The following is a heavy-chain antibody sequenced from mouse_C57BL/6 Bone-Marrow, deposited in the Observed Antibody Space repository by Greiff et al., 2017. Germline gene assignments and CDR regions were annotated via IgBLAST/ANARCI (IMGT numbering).Heavy chain of an antibody. J-gene: IGHJ2*01. V-gene: IGHV1-64*01. D-gene: IGHD2-2*01. CDR1: GYTFTSYW. CDR2: IHPNSGST. Sequence: VQLQQPGAELVKPGASVKLSCKASGYTFTSYWMHWVKQRPGQGLEWIGMIHPNSGSTNYNEKFKSKATLTVDKSSSTAYMQLSSLTSEDSAVYYCARVWLRYYFDYGGQGTTLTVSS. CDR3: ARVWLRYYFDY.